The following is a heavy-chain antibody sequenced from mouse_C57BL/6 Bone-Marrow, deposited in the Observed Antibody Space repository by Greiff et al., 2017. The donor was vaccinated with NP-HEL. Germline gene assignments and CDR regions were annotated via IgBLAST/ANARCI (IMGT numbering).Heavy chain of an antibody. CDR2: IYPRSGNT. J-gene: IGHJ2*01. CDR1: GYTFTSYG. V-gene: IGHV1-81*01. D-gene: IGHD2-4*01. CDR3: ARGYYDYDGYYFDY. Sequence: VMLVESGAELARPGASVKLSCKASGYTFTSYGISWVKQRTGQGLEWIGEIYPRSGNTYYNEKFKGKATLTADKSSSTAYMELRSLTSEDSAVYFCARGYYDYDGYYFDYWGQGTTLTVSS.